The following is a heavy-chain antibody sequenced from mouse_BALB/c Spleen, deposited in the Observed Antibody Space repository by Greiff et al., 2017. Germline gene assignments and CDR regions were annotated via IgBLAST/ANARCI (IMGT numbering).Heavy chain of an antibody. CDR1: GFTFSSYT. D-gene: IGHD1-2*01. Sequence: EVKLMESGGGLVQPGGSLKLSCAASGFTFSSYTMSWVRQTPEKRLEWVAYISNGGGSTYYPDTVKGRFTISRDNAKNTLYLQMSSLKSEDTAMYYCARLTTAHFDYWGQGTTLTVSS. CDR2: ISNGGGST. CDR3: ARLTTAHFDY. J-gene: IGHJ2*01. V-gene: IGHV5-12-2*01.